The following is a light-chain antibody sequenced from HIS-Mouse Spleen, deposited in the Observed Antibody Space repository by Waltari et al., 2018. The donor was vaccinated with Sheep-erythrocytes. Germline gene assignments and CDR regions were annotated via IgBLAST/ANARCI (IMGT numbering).Light chain of an antibody. CDR2: QDS. CDR3: QAWDSSAVV. Sequence: SDELTQPPSVSVSPGQTASITCSGDKLGEKYAFWYQQKPGQSPALVIYQDSKRTSRSPVRFAGSNSGNTATLTISGTQAMDEADYYCQAWDSSAVVFGGGTKLTVL. V-gene: IGLV3-1*01. J-gene: IGLJ2*01. CDR1: KLGEKY.